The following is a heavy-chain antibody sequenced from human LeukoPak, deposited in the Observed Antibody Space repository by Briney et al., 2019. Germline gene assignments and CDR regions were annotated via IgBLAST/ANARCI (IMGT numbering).Heavy chain of an antibody. J-gene: IGHJ4*02. Sequence: GGSLRLSCAASGFTFSSYAMSWVRQAPGKGLEWVSSIVGSSSTYYADSLKGRFTISRDNAKNSLYLQMNSLRAEDTAVYYCARIGAGSSRDYWGQGTLVTVSS. CDR3: ARIGAGSSRDY. CDR2: IVGSSST. V-gene: IGHV3-21*01. D-gene: IGHD6-13*01. CDR1: GFTFSSYA.